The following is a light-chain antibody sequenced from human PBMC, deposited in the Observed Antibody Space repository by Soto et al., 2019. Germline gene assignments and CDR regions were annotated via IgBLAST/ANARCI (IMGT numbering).Light chain of an antibody. J-gene: IGKJ1*01. CDR3: QQYGSSRWT. Sequence: PGERATLSCRASQSVSSTYLAWYQQKPGQAPRPLISAASSRATGTPDRFSSSGSGTDFTLTISRLEPEDFAVYYCQQYGSSRWTFGQGTKVDIK. CDR1: QSVSSTY. CDR2: AAS. V-gene: IGKV3-20*01.